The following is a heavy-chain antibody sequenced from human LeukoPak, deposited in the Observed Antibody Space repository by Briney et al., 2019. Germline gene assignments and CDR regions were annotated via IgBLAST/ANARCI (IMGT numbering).Heavy chain of an antibody. Sequence: ASVKVSCKASGYTFTSYYMHWVRQAPGQGLEWMGIINPSGGSTSYAQKFQGRVTMTRDTSTSTVYMELSSLRSDDTAVYYCARDPQDSGSYNWFDPWGQGTLVTVSS. CDR1: GYTFTSYY. CDR3: ARDPQDSGSYNWFDP. D-gene: IGHD1-26*01. V-gene: IGHV1-46*01. CDR2: INPSGGST. J-gene: IGHJ5*02.